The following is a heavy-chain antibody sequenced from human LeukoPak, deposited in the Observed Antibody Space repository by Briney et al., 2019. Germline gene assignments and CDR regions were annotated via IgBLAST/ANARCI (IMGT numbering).Heavy chain of an antibody. J-gene: IGHJ5*02. D-gene: IGHD3-22*01. Sequence: SETLSLTCAVYGGSFSGYYWSWIRQPPGKGLEWMGEINHSGSTNYNPSLKSRVTISVDTSKNQFSLKLSSVTAADTAVYYCASKPATYYYDSSGFWFDPWGQGTLVTVSS. CDR3: ASKPATYYYDSSGFWFDP. V-gene: IGHV4-34*01. CDR1: GGSFSGYY. CDR2: INHSGST.